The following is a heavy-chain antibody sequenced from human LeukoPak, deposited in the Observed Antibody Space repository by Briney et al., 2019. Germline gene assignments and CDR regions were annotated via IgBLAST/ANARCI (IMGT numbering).Heavy chain of an antibody. D-gene: IGHD6-13*01. J-gene: IGHJ6*02. V-gene: IGHV3-30*04. CDR1: GFTFSSYA. CDR3: ARDTIGSSWFYYYYGMDV. Sequence: GRSLRLSCAASGFTFSSYAMHWVRQAPGKGLKWVAVISYDGSNKYYADSVKGRFTISRDNSKNTLYLQMNSLRAEDTAVYYCARDTIGSSWFYYYYGMDVWGQGTTVTVSS. CDR2: ISYDGSNK.